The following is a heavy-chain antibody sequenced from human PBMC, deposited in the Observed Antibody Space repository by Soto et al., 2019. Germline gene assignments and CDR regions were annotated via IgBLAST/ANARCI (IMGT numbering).Heavy chain of an antibody. D-gene: IGHD3-3*01. V-gene: IGHV1-69*13. J-gene: IGHJ6*02. Sequence: SVKVSCKASGCTFSSYAISWVRQAPGQGLEWMGGIIPIFGTANYAQKFQGRVTITADESTSTAYMELSSLRSEDTAVYYCASFFGVVPYYYYGMDVWGQGTTVTVSS. CDR1: GCTFSSYA. CDR3: ASFFGVVPYYYYGMDV. CDR2: IIPIFGTA.